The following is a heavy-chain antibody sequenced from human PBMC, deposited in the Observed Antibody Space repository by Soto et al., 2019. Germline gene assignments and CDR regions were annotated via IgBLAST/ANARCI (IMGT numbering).Heavy chain of an antibody. CDR2: IIPMYDSA. CDR3: ATWRTYSGSYCFDY. CDR1: GGTFKTYT. D-gene: IGHD1-26*01. Sequence: QVQLVQSGAELKKPGSSVNVSCAASGGTFKTYTINWVRQAPGQGLEWIGQIIPMYDSANYAQRFQGSVTISADKSKKIASMELSGLRSEDTALYYCATWRTYSGSYCFDYWGQGTLVSVSS. J-gene: IGHJ4*02. V-gene: IGHV1-69*06.